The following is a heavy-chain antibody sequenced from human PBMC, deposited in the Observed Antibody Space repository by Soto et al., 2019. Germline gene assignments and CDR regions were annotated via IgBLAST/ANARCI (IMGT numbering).Heavy chain of an antibody. CDR2: INHSGST. CDR3: ARGLYYDFWSGYYTFYYYGMDV. Sequence: SETLSLTCAVYGGSFSGYYWSWIRQPPGKGLEWIGEINHSGSTNYNPSLKSRVTISVDTSKNQFSLKLSSVTAADTAVYYCARGLYYDFWSGYYTFYYYGMDVWGQGTTVT. V-gene: IGHV4-34*01. D-gene: IGHD3-3*01. J-gene: IGHJ6*02. CDR1: GGSFSGYY.